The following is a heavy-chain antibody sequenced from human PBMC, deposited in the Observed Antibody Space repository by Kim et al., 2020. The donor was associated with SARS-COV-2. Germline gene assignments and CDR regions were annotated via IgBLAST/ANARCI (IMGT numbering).Heavy chain of an antibody. CDR2: IIPILGIA. J-gene: IGHJ4*02. CDR3: ARDLNGGNSDDY. CDR1: GGTFSSYA. Sequence: SVKVSCKASGGTFSSYAISWVRQAPGQGLEWMGRIIPILGIANYAQKFQGRVTITADKSTSTAYMELSSLRSEDTAVYYCARDLNGGNSDDYWGQGTLVTVSS. V-gene: IGHV1-69*04. D-gene: IGHD2-21*02.